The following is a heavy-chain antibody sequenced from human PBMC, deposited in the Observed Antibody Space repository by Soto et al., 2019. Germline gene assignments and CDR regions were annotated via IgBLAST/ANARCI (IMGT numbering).Heavy chain of an antibody. CDR1: GDSISSSKYY. J-gene: IGHJ1*01. CDR3: ARVPAY. Sequence: SETLSLTCTFSGDSISSSKYYWGWIRQPPGKGLEWIGSIYYSGSPYYNSSLKSRVTISVDTSKNQFSLKLSSVTAADTAVYYCARVPAYWGQGILVPVSS. D-gene: IGHD2-2*01. V-gene: IGHV4-39*07. CDR2: IYYSGSP.